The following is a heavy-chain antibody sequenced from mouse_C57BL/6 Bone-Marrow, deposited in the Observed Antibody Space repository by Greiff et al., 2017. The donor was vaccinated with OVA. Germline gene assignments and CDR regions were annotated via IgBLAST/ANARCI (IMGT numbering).Heavy chain of an antibody. D-gene: IGHD2-4*01. CDR2: IHPNSGST. CDR1: GYTFTSYW. CDR3: TRYYDYDDWFDY. V-gene: IGHV1-64*01. J-gene: IGHJ3*01. Sequence: VKLVESGAELVKPGASVKLSCKASGYTFTSYWMHWVKQRPGQGLEWIGMIHPNSGSTHYNEQFKSKATLTVHTSSSTAYMLLSSRTAEDAAVYYCTRYYDYDDWFDYWGQGTLVTVSA.